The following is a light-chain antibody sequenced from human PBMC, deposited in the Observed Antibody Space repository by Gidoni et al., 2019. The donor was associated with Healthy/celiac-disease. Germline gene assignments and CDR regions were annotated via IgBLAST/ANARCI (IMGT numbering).Light chain of an antibody. Sequence: DIQLTQSPSFLSASVGDRVTITCRASQGISRYLAWYQQKPGKAPKLLIYAASTLQSGVPSRFSGSGSGTEFTLTISRLQPEDFATYYCQQLNSYFGQGTRLEIK. V-gene: IGKV1-9*01. J-gene: IGKJ5*01. CDR3: QQLNSY. CDR2: AAS. CDR1: QGISRY.